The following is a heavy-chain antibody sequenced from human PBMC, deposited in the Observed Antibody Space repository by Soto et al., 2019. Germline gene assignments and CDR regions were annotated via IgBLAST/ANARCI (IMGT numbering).Heavy chain of an antibody. Sequence: GASVKVSCKASGGTFSSYAISWVRQAPGQGLEWMGGIIPIFGTANYAQKFQGRVTITADESTSTAYMELSNLRSEDTAVYYCARWLKYSSSLDYWGQGTLVTVSS. V-gene: IGHV1-69*13. CDR2: IIPIFGTA. J-gene: IGHJ4*02. D-gene: IGHD6-6*01. CDR3: ARWLKYSSSLDY. CDR1: GGTFSSYA.